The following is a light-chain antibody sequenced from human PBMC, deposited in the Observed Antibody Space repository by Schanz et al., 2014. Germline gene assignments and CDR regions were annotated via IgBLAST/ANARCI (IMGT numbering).Light chain of an antibody. Sequence: QSALTQPPSASGSPGQSVTISCTGTSSDVGGYNYVSWYQHHPGIAPKLMIYDVSDRPSGVSNRFSGSKSGNTASLTISGLQAEDEADYYCSSYTSSSTLGVFGGGTKLTVL. V-gene: IGLV2-14*03. CDR3: SSYTSSSTLGV. CDR1: SSDVGGYNY. J-gene: IGLJ3*02. CDR2: DVS.